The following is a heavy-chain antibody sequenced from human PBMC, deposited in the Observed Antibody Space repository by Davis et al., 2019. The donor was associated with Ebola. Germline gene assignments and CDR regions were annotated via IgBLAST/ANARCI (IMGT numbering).Heavy chain of an antibody. D-gene: IGHD3-22*01. CDR2: IYYSGST. J-gene: IGHJ4*02. Sequence: PSATLSLTCTVSGGSISSYYWSWIRQPPGKGLEWIGYIYYSGSTNYNPSLKSRVTISVDTSKNQFSLKLSSVTAADTAVYYCARGRPHEYYDSSGYFSQGYYFDYWGQGTLVTVSS. CDR3: ARGRPHEYYDSSGYFSQGYYFDY. V-gene: IGHV4-59*01. CDR1: GGSISSYY.